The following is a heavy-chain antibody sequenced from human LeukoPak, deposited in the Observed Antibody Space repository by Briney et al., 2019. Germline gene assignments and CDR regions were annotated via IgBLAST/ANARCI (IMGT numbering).Heavy chain of an antibody. CDR2: ISSSGSTI. V-gene: IGHV3-48*03. J-gene: IGHJ3*02. D-gene: IGHD2-2*01. CDR1: GFTFSSYE. Sequence: PGGSLRLSCAASGFTFSSYEMNWVRQALGKGLEWVSYISSSGSTIYYADSVKGRFTISRDNAKNLLYLQMNSLRAEDTAVYYCARARWCSSTSCYFAAFDIWGQGTMVTVSS. CDR3: ARARWCSSTSCYFAAFDI.